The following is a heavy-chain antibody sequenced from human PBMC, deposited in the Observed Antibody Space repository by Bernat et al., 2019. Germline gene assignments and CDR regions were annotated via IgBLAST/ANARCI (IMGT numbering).Heavy chain of an antibody. CDR2: SSGSGGST. CDR1: GFTFSSYA. V-gene: IGHV3-23*01. J-gene: IGHJ3*02. CDR3: AKDRMGCSSTSCYMTDAFDT. Sequence: EVQLLESGGGLVQPGGSLRLSCAASGFTFSSYAMSWVRQAPGKGLEWVSASSGSGGSTYSAHSVNGLFTISRDNSKNTLYLQMNSLRAEDTAVYYCAKDRMGCSSTSCYMTDAFDTWGEGTMVTVSS. D-gene: IGHD2-2*02.